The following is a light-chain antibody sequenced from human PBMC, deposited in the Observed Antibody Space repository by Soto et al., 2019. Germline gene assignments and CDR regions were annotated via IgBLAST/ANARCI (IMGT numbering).Light chain of an antibody. CDR2: NVN. Sequence: QSALTQPRSVSGSPGQSVTIACTGTSSDVGGYHYVSWYQHHPGKAPKLMIFNVNERPSGVPARFSGSKSGNTASLTISGLQAEDEADYYCCSFTNTNSLEDWVFGGGTKLTVL. V-gene: IGLV2-11*01. CDR1: SSDVGGYHY. CDR3: CSFTNTNSLEDWV. J-gene: IGLJ3*02.